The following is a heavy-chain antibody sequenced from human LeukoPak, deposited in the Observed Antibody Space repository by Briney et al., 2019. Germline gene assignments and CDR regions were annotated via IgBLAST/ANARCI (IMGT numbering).Heavy chain of an antibody. J-gene: IGHJ5*02. V-gene: IGHV3-30-3*01. CDR3: ARDEHPLGGGNWFDP. CDR1: GFTFSSYA. CDR2: ISYDGSNK. D-gene: IGHD1/OR15-1a*01. Sequence: GGSLRLSCAASGFTFSSYAMHWVRQAPGKGLEWVAVISYDGSNKYYADSVKGRFTISRDNSKNTLYLQMNSLRAEDTAVYYCARDEHPLGGGNWFDPWGQGTLVTVSS.